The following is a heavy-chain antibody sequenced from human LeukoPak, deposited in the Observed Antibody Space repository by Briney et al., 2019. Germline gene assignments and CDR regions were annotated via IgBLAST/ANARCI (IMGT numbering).Heavy chain of an antibody. CDR3: ARVRPMIVQVDY. CDR2: INLYNGNT. D-gene: IGHD3-22*01. J-gene: IGHJ4*02. V-gene: IGHV1-18*01. Sequence: ASVKVSCKASGYTFATYGISWVRQAPGQGLEWMGWINLYNGNTHYAQKLQCRVTLTTDTSTSTAYMELGSLRSDDTAVYYCARVRPMIVQVDYWGQGTLVTVSS. CDR1: GYTFATYG.